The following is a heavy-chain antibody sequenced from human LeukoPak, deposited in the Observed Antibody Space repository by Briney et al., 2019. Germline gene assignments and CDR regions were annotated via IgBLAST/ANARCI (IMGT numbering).Heavy chain of an antibody. CDR1: GFTFSSYS. CDR2: ISSSSSYI. CDR3: ARDLSDYVWGSYRLYYFDY. J-gene: IGHJ4*02. Sequence: GGSLRLSCAASGFTFSSYSMNWVRQAPGKGLEWVSSISSSSSYIYYADSVKGRFAISRDNAKNSLYLQMNSLRAEDTAVYYCARDLSDYVWGSYRLYYFDYWGQGTLVTVSS. D-gene: IGHD3-16*02. V-gene: IGHV3-21*01.